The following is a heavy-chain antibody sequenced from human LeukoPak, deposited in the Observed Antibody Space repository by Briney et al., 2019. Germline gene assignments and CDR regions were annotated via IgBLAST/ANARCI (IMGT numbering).Heavy chain of an antibody. J-gene: IGHJ4*02. CDR3: AKGIVAITRGYFDY. CDR1: GFTFDDYA. CDR2: ISWNSGSI. D-gene: IGHD3-22*01. V-gene: IGHV3-9*01. Sequence: GRSLRLSCAASGFTFDDYAMHWVRHAPGKGLEWVSGISWNSGSIGYADSVKGRFTISRDNAKNSLYLQMNSLRAEDTALYYCAKGIVAITRGYFDYWGQGTLVTVSS.